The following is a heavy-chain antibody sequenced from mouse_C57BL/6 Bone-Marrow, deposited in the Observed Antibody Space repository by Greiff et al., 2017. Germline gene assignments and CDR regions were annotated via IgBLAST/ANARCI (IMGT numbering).Heavy chain of an antibody. D-gene: IGHD1-1*01. V-gene: IGHV1-19*01. Sequence: DVKLQESGPVLVKPGASVTMSCKASGYTFTDYYMNWVKQSHGKSLEWIGVINPYNGGTSCNQKFKGTATLTVDKSSSTAYMELNSLTSEDSAFYYCARDYYGSSWAYWGQGTLVTVSA. CDR3: ARDYYGSSWAY. J-gene: IGHJ3*01. CDR2: INPYNGGT. CDR1: GYTFTDYY.